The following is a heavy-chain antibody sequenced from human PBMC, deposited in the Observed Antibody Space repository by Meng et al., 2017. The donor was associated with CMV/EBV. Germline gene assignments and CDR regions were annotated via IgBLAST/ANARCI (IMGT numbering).Heavy chain of an antibody. CDR3: ARTGKKWELLPYYYYYGMDV. J-gene: IGHJ6*02. CDR2: MNPNSGNT. CDR1: GYTFTSYD. D-gene: IGHD1-26*01. V-gene: IGHV1-8*03. Sequence: ASVKVSCKASGYTFTSYDINWVRQATGQGLEWMGWMNPNSGNTGYAQKFQGRVTITRNTSISTAYMELSSLRSEDTAAYYCARTGKKWELLPYYYYYGMDVWGQGTTVTVSS.